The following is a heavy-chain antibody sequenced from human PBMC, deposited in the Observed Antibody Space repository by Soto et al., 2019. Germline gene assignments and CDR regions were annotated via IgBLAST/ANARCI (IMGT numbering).Heavy chain of an antibody. CDR3: ARTWGVAAAVDYWYLDL. V-gene: IGHV4-39*01. CDR1: GGSISSSSYY. Sequence: SETLSLTCTVSGGSISSSSYYWGWIRQPPGKGLEWIGSIYYSGSTYYNPSLKSRVTISVDTSKNQFSLKLSSVTAADTAVYYWARTWGVAAAVDYWYLDLWGRGTLVT. CDR2: IYYSGST. J-gene: IGHJ2*01. D-gene: IGHD6-13*01.